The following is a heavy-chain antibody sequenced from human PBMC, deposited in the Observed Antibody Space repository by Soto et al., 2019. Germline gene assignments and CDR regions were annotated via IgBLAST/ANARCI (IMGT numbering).Heavy chain of an antibody. Sequence: ASVKVSCKASGYTFTSYGISWVRQAPGQGLEWMGWISAYNGNTNYAQKLQGRVIMTTDTSTSTAYMELRSLRSDDTAVYYCARDCSSTSCYLDAFDIWGQGTMVTVSS. CDR3: ARDCSSTSCYLDAFDI. J-gene: IGHJ3*02. D-gene: IGHD2-2*01. V-gene: IGHV1-18*01. CDR1: GYTFTSYG. CDR2: ISAYNGNT.